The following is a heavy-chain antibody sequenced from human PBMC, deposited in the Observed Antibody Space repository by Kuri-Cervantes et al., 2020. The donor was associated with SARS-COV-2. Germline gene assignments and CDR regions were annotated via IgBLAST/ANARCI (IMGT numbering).Heavy chain of an antibody. CDR1: GFNFSTTD. J-gene: IGHJ4*02. D-gene: IGHD2-8*01. V-gene: IGHV3-30*18. Sequence: GGSLRLSCTASGFNFSTTDMHWVRQTPGKGLEWVAVISDDGKKKKCVASGKGRFTISRDNSQNTLYLQVKSLKSEDTAMYYCAKDRLGVHDFWGQGTLVTVSS. CDR3: AKDRLGVHDF. CDR2: ISDDGKKK.